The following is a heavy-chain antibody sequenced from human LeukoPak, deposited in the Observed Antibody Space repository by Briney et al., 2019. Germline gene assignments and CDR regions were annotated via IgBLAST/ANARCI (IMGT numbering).Heavy chain of an antibody. CDR1: GFTFSNHG. Sequence: GGSLRLSCAASGFTFSNHGMQWVRQAPGKGLEWVAFIRYDGTKQFYADLVKGRCTISRDNSKNTLYLQLNSLRAEDTAVYYWAKGFSTTKSALDYWGQGTLVTVSS. J-gene: IGHJ4*02. D-gene: IGHD3/OR15-3a*01. CDR2: IRYDGTKQ. CDR3: AKGFSTTKSALDY. V-gene: IGHV3-30*02.